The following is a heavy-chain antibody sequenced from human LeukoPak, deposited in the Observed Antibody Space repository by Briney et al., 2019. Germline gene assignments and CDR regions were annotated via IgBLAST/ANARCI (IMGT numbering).Heavy chain of an antibody. CDR3: TCQGVYYYDSSGSGNY. CDR2: IYSGGST. CDR1: GITVSSNY. D-gene: IGHD3-22*01. V-gene: IGHV3-53*01. J-gene: IGHJ4*02. Sequence: GGSLRLSCAASGITVSSNYMSWVRQAPGKGLEWVSVIYSGGSTYYADSVKGRFTISRDNSKNTLYLQMNSLRAEDTAVYDCTCQGVYYYDSSGSGNYWGQGTLVTVSS.